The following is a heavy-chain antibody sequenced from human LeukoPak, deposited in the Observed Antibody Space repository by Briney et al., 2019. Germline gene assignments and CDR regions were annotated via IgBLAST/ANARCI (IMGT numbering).Heavy chain of an antibody. Sequence: ASVKVSCKASGYTFTGYYMHWVRQAPGQGLEWMGWINPNSGGTNYAQKFQGRVTMTRDTSISTAYMELSRLRSDDTAVYYCARAKRYYDSSGYYFYWGQGTLVSVSS. CDR3: ARAKRYYDSSGYYFY. V-gene: IGHV1-2*02. D-gene: IGHD3-22*01. CDR2: INPNSGGT. J-gene: IGHJ4*02. CDR1: GYTFTGYY.